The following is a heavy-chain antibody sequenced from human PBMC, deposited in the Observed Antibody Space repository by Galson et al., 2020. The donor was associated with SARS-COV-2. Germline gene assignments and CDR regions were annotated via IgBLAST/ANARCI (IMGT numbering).Heavy chain of an antibody. CDR3: AGQTGDYADY. CDR2: IHYTGST. Sequence: ETSETLSLTCSVSGGSIDDTNYHWVWVRQSPAMGLEWVATIHYTGSTSYNPSLRSQVTISVDTSKNQFSLKLTSVIAADTAVYYCAGQTGDYADYWGHGTLVTVSS. CDR1: GGSIDDTNYH. J-gene: IGHJ4*01. V-gene: IGHV4-39*01. D-gene: IGHD7-27*01.